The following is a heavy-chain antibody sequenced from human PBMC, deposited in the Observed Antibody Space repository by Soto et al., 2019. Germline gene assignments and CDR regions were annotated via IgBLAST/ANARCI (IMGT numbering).Heavy chain of an antibody. CDR1: GDNVSNNSAT. CDR2: TYFRSKWYN. J-gene: IGHJ1*01. D-gene: IGHD2-15*01. Sequence: SQTLSLTCAISGDNVSNNSATWNWIRQSPSRGLEWLGRTYFRSKWYNDYAISLKSPITINPDTSENQFSLQLKSAPLAYTAVYYGPRADCRSSCGSCLSAMDAWAQGTPV. V-gene: IGHV6-1*01. CDR3: PRADCRSSCGSCLSAMDA.